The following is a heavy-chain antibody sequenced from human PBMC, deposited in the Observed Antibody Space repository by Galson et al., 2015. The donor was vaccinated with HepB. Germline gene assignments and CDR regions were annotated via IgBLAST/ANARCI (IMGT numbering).Heavy chain of an antibody. D-gene: IGHD3-10*01. V-gene: IGHV1-24*01. CDR2: FDPEDGET. CDR1: GYTLTELS. Sequence: SVKVSCKVSGYTLTELSMHWVRQAPGKGLEWMGGFDPEDGETIYAQKFQGRVTMTEDTSTDTAYMELSSLRSEDTAMYYCASAYYYGSGSYYTLDAFDIWGQGTMVTVSS. J-gene: IGHJ3*02. CDR3: ASAYYYGSGSYYTLDAFDI.